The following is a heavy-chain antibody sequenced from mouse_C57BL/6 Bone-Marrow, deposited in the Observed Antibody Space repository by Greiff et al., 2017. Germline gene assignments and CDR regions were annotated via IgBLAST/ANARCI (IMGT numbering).Heavy chain of an antibody. Sequence: EVQLQQSGPELVKPGASVKISCKASGYTFTDYYMNWVKQSHGKSLEWIGDINPNNGGTSYNQKFKGKATLTVDKSSSTAYMELRSLTSEDSAVYYCARERDDGYYYAMDYWGQGTSVTVSS. J-gene: IGHJ4*01. CDR3: ARERDDGYYYAMDY. CDR2: INPNNGGT. V-gene: IGHV1-26*01. D-gene: IGHD2-3*01. CDR1: GYTFTDYY.